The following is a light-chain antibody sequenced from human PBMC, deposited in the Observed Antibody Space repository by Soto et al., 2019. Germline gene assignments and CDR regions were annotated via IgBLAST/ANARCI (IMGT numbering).Light chain of an antibody. J-gene: IGLJ1*01. CDR2: EVS. V-gene: IGLV2-14*01. CDR3: SSYTSSRAYV. CDR1: SSDVGGYNY. Sequence: QSVLTQPRSVSGSPGQSVTISCTGTSSDVGGYNYVSWYQQQSGKAPKPMIHEVSNRPSGVSNRFSGSKSGNTASLTISGLQAEDEADYYCSSYTSSRAYVFGIGTKVTVL.